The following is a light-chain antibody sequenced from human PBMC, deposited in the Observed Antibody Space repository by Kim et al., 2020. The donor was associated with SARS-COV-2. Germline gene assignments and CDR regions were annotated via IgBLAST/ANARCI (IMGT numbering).Light chain of an antibody. CDR1: SSNIGNNY. Sequence: QSVLTQPPSVSAAPGQKVTISCTGSSSNIGNNYVSWYQQFPGTAPKLLIYDNDQRPSGIPDRFSGSKSGTSATLGITGLQTGDEADYYCGTWDGSLSAGVSGGGTQLTVL. CDR3: GTWDGSLSAGV. CDR2: DND. V-gene: IGLV1-51*01. J-gene: IGLJ3*02.